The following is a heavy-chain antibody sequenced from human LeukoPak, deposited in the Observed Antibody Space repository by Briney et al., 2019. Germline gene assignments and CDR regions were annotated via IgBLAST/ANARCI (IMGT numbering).Heavy chain of an antibody. CDR3: ARRRRVVGASDYFDY. V-gene: IGHV1-2*04. J-gene: IGHJ4*02. CDR2: INPNSGGT. CDR1: GYTLTGYY. D-gene: IGHD1-26*01. Sequence: ASVKVSCKASGYTLTGYYMYWVRQAPGQGLEWMGWINPNSGGTNYAQKFQGWVTMTRDTSISTAYMELSRLRSDDTAVYYCARRRRVVGASDYFDYWGQGTLVTVSS.